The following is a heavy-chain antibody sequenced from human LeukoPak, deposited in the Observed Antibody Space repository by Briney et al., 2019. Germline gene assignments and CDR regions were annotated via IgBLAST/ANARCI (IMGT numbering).Heavy chain of an antibody. V-gene: IGHV3-7*01. J-gene: IGHJ6*03. Sequence: GGSLRLSCAGSGFTFSSFWMHWVRQAPGKGLEWVANIKQDGSEKYYVDSVKGRFTISRDNAKNSLYLQMNSLRAEDTAVYYCARRDTDAWGKGTTVIVSS. CDR3: ARRDTDA. CDR1: GFTFSSFW. CDR2: IKQDGSEK.